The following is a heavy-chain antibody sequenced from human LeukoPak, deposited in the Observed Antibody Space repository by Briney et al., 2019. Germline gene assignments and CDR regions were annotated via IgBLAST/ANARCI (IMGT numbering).Heavy chain of an antibody. V-gene: IGHV3-23*01. CDR3: AKFHSPGRVTHFYWYFDL. J-gene: IGHJ2*01. CDR1: GFTFSSYA. D-gene: IGHD2-21*02. Sequence: GGSLRLSCAASGFTFSSYAMSWVRQAPGKGLELVSTISGSGGSTDYADSVKGRFTLSRDNSKNTLFLQVNSLRADDTAVYYCAKFHSPGRVTHFYWYFDLWGRGTLVTVSS. CDR2: ISGSGGST.